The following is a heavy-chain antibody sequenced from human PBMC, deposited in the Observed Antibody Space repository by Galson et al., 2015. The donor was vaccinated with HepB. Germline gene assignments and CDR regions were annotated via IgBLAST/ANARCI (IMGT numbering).Heavy chain of an antibody. Sequence: FLRLSCGASGFTFSSYGMHWVRQAAGKGLEWVAVIWYDGSNKYYADSVKGRFTISRDNSKNTLYLQMNSLRDEDTAVYYCAKDGAVAGDDGMDVWGQGTTVTVSS. D-gene: IGHD6-19*01. CDR2: IWYDGSNK. V-gene: IGHV3-33*06. J-gene: IGHJ6*02. CDR1: GFTFSSYG. CDR3: AKDGAVAGDDGMDV.